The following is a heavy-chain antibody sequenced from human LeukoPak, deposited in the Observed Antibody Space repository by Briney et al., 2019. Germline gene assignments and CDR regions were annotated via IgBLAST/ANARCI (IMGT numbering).Heavy chain of an antibody. CDR1: GFTFSSYS. Sequence: PGGSLRLSCAASGFTFSSYSMNWVRQAPGKGLEWVSYISSSSSTIYYADSVKGRFTISRDNAKNSLYLQMNSLRAEDTAVYYCARALSIAARDNWFDPWGQGPLVTVSS. CDR2: ISSSSSTI. V-gene: IGHV3-48*04. D-gene: IGHD6-6*01. J-gene: IGHJ5*02. CDR3: ARALSIAARDNWFDP.